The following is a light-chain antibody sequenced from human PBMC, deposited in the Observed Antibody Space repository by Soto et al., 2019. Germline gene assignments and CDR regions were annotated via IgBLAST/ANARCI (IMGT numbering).Light chain of an antibody. CDR1: QSVSNNY. CDR2: GAS. Sequence: IVLSQSPGTLSLSPGERATLSFMASQSVSNNYLAWYQQKPGQAPRLLIYGASNRATGIPDRFSGSRSGTDFTLTISRLEPEDFAVYYCQQYGSSGTFGQGTKVDIK. J-gene: IGKJ1*01. CDR3: QQYGSSGT. V-gene: IGKV3-20*01.